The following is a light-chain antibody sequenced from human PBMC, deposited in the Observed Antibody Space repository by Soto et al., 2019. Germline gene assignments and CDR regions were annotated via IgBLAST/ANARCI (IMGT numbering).Light chain of an antibody. CDR2: EGS. CDR3: CSYAAHYV. CDR1: SSDVGSYNL. Sequence: QSVLTQPASVSGSPGQSITISCTGTSSDVGSYNLVSWYQQHPGKAPKLMIYEGSKRPSGVSNRFSGSKSGNTASLTISGLQAEDEADYYCCSYAAHYVFRTGTKVTVL. V-gene: IGLV2-23*01. J-gene: IGLJ1*01.